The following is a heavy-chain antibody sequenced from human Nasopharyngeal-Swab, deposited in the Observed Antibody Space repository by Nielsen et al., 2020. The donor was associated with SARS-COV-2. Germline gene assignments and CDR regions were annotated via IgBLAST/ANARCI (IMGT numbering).Heavy chain of an antibody. V-gene: IGHV3-23*01. CDR1: GFTFSSYA. J-gene: IGHJ4*02. Sequence: LSLTCAASGFTFSSYAMSWVRQAPGKGLEWVSAISGSGGSTYYADSVKGRFTISRDNSKNTLYLQMNSLRAEDTAVYYCAKDRGTLVSLFVVHWGQGTLVTVSS. CDR2: ISGSGGST. D-gene: IGHD1-26*01. CDR3: AKDRGTLVSLFVVH.